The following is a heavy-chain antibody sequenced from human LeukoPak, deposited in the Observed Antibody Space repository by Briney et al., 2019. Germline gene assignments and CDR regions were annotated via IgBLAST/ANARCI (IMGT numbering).Heavy chain of an antibody. V-gene: IGHV3-23*01. Sequence: TGGSLRLSCAASGFTFSSYAMSWVRQAPGKGREWVPAISGSGGSTYYADSVKGRFTISRDNSKNTLYLQMNSLRAEDTAVYYCAKDVEIFGGALIYWGQGTLVTVSS. CDR1: GFTFSSYA. CDR2: ISGSGGST. J-gene: IGHJ4*02. D-gene: IGHD1-26*01. CDR3: AKDVEIFGGALIY.